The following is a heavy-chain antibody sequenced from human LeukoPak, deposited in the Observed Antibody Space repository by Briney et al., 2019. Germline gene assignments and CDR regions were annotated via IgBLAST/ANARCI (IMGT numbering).Heavy chain of an antibody. Sequence: GGSLRLSCAASGFTFSSYAMSWVRQAPGKGLEWVSAISGSGGGTYYADSVKGRFTISRDNSKNTLYLQMNSLRAEDTAVYYCAKDEGLVGATTFDHWGQGTLVTVSS. J-gene: IGHJ4*02. D-gene: IGHD1-26*01. CDR3: AKDEGLVGATTFDH. CDR2: ISGSGGGT. V-gene: IGHV3-23*01. CDR1: GFTFSSYA.